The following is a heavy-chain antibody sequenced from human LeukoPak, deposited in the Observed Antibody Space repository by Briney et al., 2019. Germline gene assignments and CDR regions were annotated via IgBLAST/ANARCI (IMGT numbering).Heavy chain of an antibody. J-gene: IGHJ4*02. CDR1: GFTVSSNY. CDR2: IYSGGST. D-gene: IGHD4-23*01. V-gene: IGHV3-66*01. Sequence: PGGSLRLSCAASGFTVSSNYMSWVRQAPGKGLEWVSVIYSGGSTYYADSVKGRFTISRDNSKNTLYLQMNSLKTEDTAVYFCSTDLRWDVQAQDWGQGTLVTVSS. CDR3: STDLRWDVQAQD.